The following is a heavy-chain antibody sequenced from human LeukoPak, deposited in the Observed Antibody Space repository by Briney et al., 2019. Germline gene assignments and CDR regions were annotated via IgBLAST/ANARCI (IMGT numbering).Heavy chain of an antibody. D-gene: IGHD2-15*01. CDR2: IYSGGST. V-gene: IGHV3-66*01. Sequence: GGSLSLSCAASGFSVSNNYMSWVRQAPGKGLGWVSVIYSGGSTFYADSVKGRFTISRDNSKNTLYLQMNSLRAEDTAVYYCASDSYSPEYFQHWGQGTLVTVSS. CDR3: ASDSYSPEYFQH. CDR1: GFSVSNNY. J-gene: IGHJ1*01.